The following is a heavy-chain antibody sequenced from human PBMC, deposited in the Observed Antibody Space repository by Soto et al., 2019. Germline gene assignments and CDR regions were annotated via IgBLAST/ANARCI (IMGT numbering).Heavy chain of an antibody. CDR1: GFTFSSYA. D-gene: IGHD6-19*01. CDR3: AKNGGQWLINDCFDY. Sequence: GGSLRLSCAASGFTFSSYAMNWVRQAPGKGLEWVSAIRASVGTTYYADSVKGRFTISGDHSKNTLSLQMNSLRAEDTAVYYCAKNGGQWLINDCFDYWGQGTLVTVSS. J-gene: IGHJ4*02. CDR2: IRASVGTT. V-gene: IGHV3-23*01.